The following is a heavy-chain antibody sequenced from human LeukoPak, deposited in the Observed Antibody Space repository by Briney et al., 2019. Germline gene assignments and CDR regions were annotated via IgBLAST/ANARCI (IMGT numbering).Heavy chain of an antibody. J-gene: IGHJ5*02. CDR2: IYTSGST. Sequence: SETLSLTCTVSGGSISSYFWNWIRQPAGRGLEWIGRIYTSGSTNYNPSLKSRVTMSVDTSKNQFSLKLSSVTAADTAVYYCARDFWSGYYAWFDPWGQGTLVTVSS. CDR3: ARDFWSGYYAWFDP. V-gene: IGHV4-4*07. D-gene: IGHD3-3*01. CDR1: GGSISSYF.